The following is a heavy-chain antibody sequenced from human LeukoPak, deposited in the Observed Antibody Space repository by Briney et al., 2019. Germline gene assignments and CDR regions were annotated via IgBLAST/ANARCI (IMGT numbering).Heavy chain of an antibody. V-gene: IGHV4-34*01. CDR1: GGSFSGYY. Sequence: PSETLSLTCAVYGGSFSGYYWSWIRQPPGKGLEWIGEINHSGSTNYNPSLKSRVTISVDTSKNQFSLKLSSVTAADTAVYYCARGGGSGWLNYYYYMDVWGKGTTVTVSS. J-gene: IGHJ6*03. D-gene: IGHD6-19*01. CDR2: INHSGST. CDR3: ARGGGSGWLNYYYYMDV.